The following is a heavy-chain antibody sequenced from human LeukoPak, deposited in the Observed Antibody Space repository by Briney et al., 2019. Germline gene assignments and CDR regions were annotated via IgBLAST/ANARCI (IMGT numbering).Heavy chain of an antibody. V-gene: IGHV1-18*01. J-gene: IGHJ4*02. CDR3: ARGHSSGRDYYFDT. Sequence: ASVEVPCKTSGYTFATYSINWVRQAPGQGLEWMGWISGYSGSTNYAQKLQGRVTMTTDTSTTTAYMELRSLKSDDTAVYYCARGHSSGRDYYFDTWGQGTLVTVSS. D-gene: IGHD6-19*01. CDR2: ISGYSGST. CDR1: GYTFATYS.